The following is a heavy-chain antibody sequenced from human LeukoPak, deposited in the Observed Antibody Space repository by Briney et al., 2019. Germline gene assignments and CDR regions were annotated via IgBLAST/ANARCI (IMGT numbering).Heavy chain of an antibody. CDR2: ISGSGGAT. Sequence: PGGSLRLSCVASGITFSSYAMSWVRQAPGKGLEWVSAISGSGGATYYADSVKGRFTISRDSSKNTLYLQMNSLRAEDTAVYYCARGGYYTLDAEYFQHWGQGTLVTVSS. CDR3: ARGGYYTLDAEYFQH. D-gene: IGHD2-2*02. V-gene: IGHV3-23*01. CDR1: GITFSSYA. J-gene: IGHJ1*01.